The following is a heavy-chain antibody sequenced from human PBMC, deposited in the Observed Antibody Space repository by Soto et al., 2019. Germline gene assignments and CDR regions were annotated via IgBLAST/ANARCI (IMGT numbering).Heavy chain of an antibody. J-gene: IGHJ6*03. V-gene: IGHV3-23*01. CDR2: ISGSGGST. CDR1: GFTFSSYA. D-gene: IGHD3-3*01. Sequence: EVQLLESGGGLVQPGGSLRLSCAASGFTFSSYAMSWVRQAPGKGLEWVSAISGSGGSTYYADSVKGRFTISRENSKNRLYLERNSLRAEDTAVYYSAKARYDFWSGSHYYYYYMDVWGKGTTVTVSS. CDR3: AKARYDFWSGSHYYYYYMDV.